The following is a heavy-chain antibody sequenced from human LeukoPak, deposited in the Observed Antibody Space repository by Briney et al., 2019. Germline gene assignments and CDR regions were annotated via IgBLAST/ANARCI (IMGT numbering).Heavy chain of an antibody. CDR1: GGTCSSYA. J-gene: IGHJ4*02. CDR2: IIPIFGTA. V-gene: IGHV1-69*13. CDR3: ARDRQGPLRPRDRYYFDY. D-gene: IGHD3-3*01. Sequence: SVKVSCKASGGTCSSYAISWVRQAPGQGLEWMGGIIPIFGTANYAQKFQGRVTITADESTSTAYMELSSLRSEDTAVYYCARDRQGPLRPRDRYYFDYWGQGTLVTVSS.